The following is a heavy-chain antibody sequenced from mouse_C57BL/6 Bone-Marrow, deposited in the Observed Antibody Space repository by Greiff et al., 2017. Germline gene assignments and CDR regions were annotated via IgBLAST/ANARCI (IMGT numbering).Heavy chain of an antibody. CDR1: GFNIKNTY. Sequence: EVQLQESVAELVRPGASVKLSCTASGFNIKNTYMHWVKQRPEQSLEWIGRIDPENGSTKYAPKFQGKAPLTADTSSNTAYLQLRSLTSEDTAIDYCARRGSSSYYYAMDYWGQGTSVTVSS. J-gene: IGHJ4*01. V-gene: IGHV14-3*01. D-gene: IGHD1-1*01. CDR2: IDPENGST. CDR3: ARRGSSSYYYAMDY.